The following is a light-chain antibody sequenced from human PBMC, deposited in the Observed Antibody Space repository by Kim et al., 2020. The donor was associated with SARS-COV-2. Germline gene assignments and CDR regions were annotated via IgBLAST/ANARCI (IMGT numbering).Light chain of an antibody. CDR3: QQYNNWPSYT. CDR1: QSVSSN. V-gene: IGKV3-15*01. Sequence: EIVMTQSPATLSVSPGERATLSCRASQSVSSNLAWYQQKPGQAPRLLIYGASRRATGIPARFSGSGSGTDFTLTISSLESEDFAVYYCQQYNNWPSYTFGQGTKLE. CDR2: GAS. J-gene: IGKJ2*01.